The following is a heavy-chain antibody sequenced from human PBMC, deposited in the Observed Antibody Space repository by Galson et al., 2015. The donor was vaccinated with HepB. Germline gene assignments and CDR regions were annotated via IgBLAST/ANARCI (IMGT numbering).Heavy chain of an antibody. J-gene: IGHJ6*02. D-gene: IGHD6-25*01. CDR3: AKDFGQGAPAYYYYGMDV. V-gene: IGHV3-30*18. CDR2: ISYDGSNK. Sequence: SLRLSCAASGFTFSSYGMHWVRQAPGKGLEWVAVISYDGSNKYYADSVKGRFTISRDNSKNTLYLQMNSLRAEDTAVYYCAKDFGQGAPAYYYYGMDVWGQGTTVTVSS. CDR1: GFTFSSYG.